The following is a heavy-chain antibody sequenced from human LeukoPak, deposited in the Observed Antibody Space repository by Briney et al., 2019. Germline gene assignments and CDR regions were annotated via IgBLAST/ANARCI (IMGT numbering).Heavy chain of an antibody. Sequence: KPSETLSLTCTVSGGSVSSRSYYWGWIRQPPGKGLEWIGTIYYSGTTYYNPSLKSRVTMSVDTSKSQFSLKMSSVIAADTAVFYCARQLPGLSAMDVWGQGTTVTVSS. CDR2: IYYSGTT. J-gene: IGHJ6*02. CDR3: ARQLPGLSAMDV. V-gene: IGHV4-39*01. D-gene: IGHD2-15*01. CDR1: GGSVSSRSYY.